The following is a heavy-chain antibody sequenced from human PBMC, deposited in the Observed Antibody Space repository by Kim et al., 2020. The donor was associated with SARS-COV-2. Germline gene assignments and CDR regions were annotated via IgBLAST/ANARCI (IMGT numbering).Heavy chain of an antibody. D-gene: IGHD1-26*01. CDR1: GYTLTELS. J-gene: IGHJ3*02. CDR2: FDPEDGET. V-gene: IGHV1-24*01. CDR3: ATAPPRELFKDDAFDI. Sequence: ASVKVSCKVSGYTLTELSMHWVRQAPGKGLEWMGGFDPEDGETIYAQKFQGRVTMTEDTSTDTAYMELSSLRSEDTAVYYCATAPPRELFKDDAFDIWGQGTMVTVSS.